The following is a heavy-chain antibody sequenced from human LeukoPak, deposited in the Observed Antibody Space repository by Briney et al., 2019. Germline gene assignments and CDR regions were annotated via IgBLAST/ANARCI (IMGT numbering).Heavy chain of an antibody. V-gene: IGHV4-61*02. Sequence: SETLSLTCTVSGGSISSGSYYWSWIRQPAGKGLEWIGRIYTSGSTNYNPSLKSRVTISVDTSKNQFSLKLSSVTAADTAVYYCARSDIRGLDAFDIWGQGTMVTVSS. CDR1: GGSISSGSYY. CDR2: IYTSGST. CDR3: ARSDIRGLDAFDI. J-gene: IGHJ3*02. D-gene: IGHD3-10*01.